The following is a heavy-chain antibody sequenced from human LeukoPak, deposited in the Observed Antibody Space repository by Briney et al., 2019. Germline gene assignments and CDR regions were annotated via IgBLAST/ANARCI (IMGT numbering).Heavy chain of an antibody. CDR3: ARGVYSSGKYYYMDV. CDR1: GYTFTGYY. V-gene: IGHV1-2*02. CDR2: INPNSGGA. Sequence: ASVKVSCKASGYTFTGYYMHWVRQAPGQGLEWMGWINPNSGGADYGQRFQGRVTITRDTSISTAYMELSRLTSDDMAVYFCARGVYSSGKYYYMDVWGRGTTVTVSS. J-gene: IGHJ6*03. D-gene: IGHD6-19*01.